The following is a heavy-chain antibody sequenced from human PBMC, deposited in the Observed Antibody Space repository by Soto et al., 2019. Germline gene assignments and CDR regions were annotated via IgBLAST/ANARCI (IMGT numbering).Heavy chain of an antibody. CDR3: VEGHLDSSGYYYPDENYGMDV. CDR1: GGSFSGYY. V-gene: IGHV4-34*01. J-gene: IGHJ6*02. D-gene: IGHD3-22*01. CDR2: INHSGST. Sequence: QVQLQQWGAGLLKPSETLSLTCAVYGGSFSGYYWSWIRQPPGKGLEWIGEINHSGSTNYNPSLKSRVTISVDTSKNQFSLKLSSVTAADTAVYYCVEGHLDSSGYYYPDENYGMDVWGQGTTVTVSS.